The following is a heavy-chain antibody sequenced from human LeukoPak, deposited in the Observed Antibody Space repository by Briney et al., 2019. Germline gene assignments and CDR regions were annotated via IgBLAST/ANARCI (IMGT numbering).Heavy chain of an antibody. CDR2: IKGKTDGGTT. J-gene: IGHJ4*02. D-gene: IGHD1-14*01. Sequence: GGSLRLSCAASGFTFNSAWMSWVRQAPGKGLEWVGRIKGKTDGGTTDYAAPVEGRFTVSRDDSKNTLFLQMNGLKTEDTAMYFCTTDRGITDLPLFGYWGQGTLVTVSS. CDR1: GFTFNSAW. V-gene: IGHV3-15*01. CDR3: TTDRGITDLPLFGY.